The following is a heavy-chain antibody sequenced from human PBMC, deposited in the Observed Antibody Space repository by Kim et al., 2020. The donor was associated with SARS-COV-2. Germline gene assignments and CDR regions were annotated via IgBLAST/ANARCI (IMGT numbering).Heavy chain of an antibody. CDR3: ARDSSPVLRYFDWLLNFDI. V-gene: IGHV1-3*01. J-gene: IGHJ3*02. Sequence: ASVKVSCKASGYTFTSYAMHWVRQAPGQRLEWMGWINAGNGNTKYSQKFQGRVTITRDTSASTAYMELSSLRSEDTAVYYCARDSSPVLRYFDWLLNFDIWGQGTMVTVSS. CDR1: GYTFTSYA. D-gene: IGHD3-9*01. CDR2: INAGNGNT.